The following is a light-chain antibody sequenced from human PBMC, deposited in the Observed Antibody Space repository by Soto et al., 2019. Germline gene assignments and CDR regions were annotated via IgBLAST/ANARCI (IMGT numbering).Light chain of an antibody. J-gene: IGKJ5*01. CDR2: DAS. CDR1: QSISTY. CDR3: QQSYMDPIT. V-gene: IGKV1-39*01. Sequence: DIQMTQSPSSLSASVGDRVTITCRASQSISTYLTWYQKKPGKAPNLLIYDASRLQSGVPSRFSGSGGGTDFTLSISSLQPEDFATYFCQQSYMDPITFGQGTRLEI.